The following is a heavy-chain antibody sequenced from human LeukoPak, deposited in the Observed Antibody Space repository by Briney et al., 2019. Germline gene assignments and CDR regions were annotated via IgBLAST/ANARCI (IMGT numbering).Heavy chain of an antibody. Sequence: GGSLRLSCAASGFAFSSSWMAWVRQAPGKGLEWVANMNPDGSTKNYVDSVRGRFTISRDNAKNSLYLQMHSLKTEDTAVYYCVRLGFSMVRGLIAYYGMDVWGQGTTVTVSS. J-gene: IGHJ6*02. D-gene: IGHD3-10*01. CDR2: MNPDGSTK. CDR1: GFAFSSSW. V-gene: IGHV3-7*05. CDR3: VRLGFSMVRGLIAYYGMDV.